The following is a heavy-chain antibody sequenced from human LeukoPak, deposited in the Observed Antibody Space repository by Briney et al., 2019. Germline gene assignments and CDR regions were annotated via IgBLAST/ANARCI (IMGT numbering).Heavy chain of an antibody. CDR1: GFTVSSNY. J-gene: IGHJ3*02. Sequence: GGSLRLSCAASGFTVSSNYMSWVRQAPGKGLEWVSVIYSGGSTYYADSVKGRFTISRDNSKNTLYLQMNSLRAEDTAVYYCAREGYGSGSNDAFDIWGQGTMVTVSS. V-gene: IGHV3-66*01. CDR2: IYSGGST. D-gene: IGHD3-10*01. CDR3: AREGYGSGSNDAFDI.